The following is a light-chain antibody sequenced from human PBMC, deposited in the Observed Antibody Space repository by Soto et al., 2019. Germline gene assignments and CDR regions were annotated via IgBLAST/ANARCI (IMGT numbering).Light chain of an antibody. V-gene: IGKV1-33*01. CDR3: QQYDNLPIT. J-gene: IGKJ5*01. CDR1: QDIGNY. CDR2: DAS. Sequence: DIQVTQSPSSLPXSXXXXXXXXXXASQDIGNYLNWYQQKPGKAPKLLIYDASTLEPGVPSRFSGSGSGTDFTFTISSLQPEDFATYYCQQYDNLPITFGQGTRLEIK.